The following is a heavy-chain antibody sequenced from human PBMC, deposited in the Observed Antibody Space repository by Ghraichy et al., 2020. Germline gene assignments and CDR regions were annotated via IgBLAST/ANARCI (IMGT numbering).Heavy chain of an antibody. V-gene: IGHV3-64D*06. J-gene: IGHJ3*02. CDR3: VSGGFDI. Sequence: GGSLRLSCLASGFSFSSYGMKWVRQASGKGLEYVSAISGNGGSTYHADSVKGRFTISRDNSKNTLFLQMSSLRPEDTAVYYCVSGGFDIWGQGTIVTMSS. D-gene: IGHD2-8*02. CDR1: GFSFSSYG. CDR2: ISGNGGST.